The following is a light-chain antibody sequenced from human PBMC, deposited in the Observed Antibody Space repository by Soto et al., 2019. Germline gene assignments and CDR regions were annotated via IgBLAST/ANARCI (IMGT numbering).Light chain of an antibody. CDR1: SSDVGSYKF. Sequence: QSALTQPASVSGSPGQSITISCTGTSSDVGSYKFVSWYQQHPVKATKLMIYEGSKRPSGVSNRFSGSKSGNTASLTISWLQAEDEADYYCCSYAGSSTLVFGGGTKVTVL. V-gene: IGLV2-23*01. CDR2: EGS. J-gene: IGLJ2*01. CDR3: CSYAGSSTLV.